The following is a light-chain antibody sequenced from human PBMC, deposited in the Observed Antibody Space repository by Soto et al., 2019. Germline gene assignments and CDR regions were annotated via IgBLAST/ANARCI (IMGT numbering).Light chain of an antibody. CDR1: SSGVGDYNY. CDR2: DVS. Sequence: QSSLTQPASVSGPPGQSISISCAGTSSGVGDYNYVSWYQQHPGKAPKLLIYDVSNRPSGVSNRFSGSKSGNTASLTISGLQAEDEADYYCSSYSTSTTPVVFGTGTKLTVL. V-gene: IGLV2-14*03. J-gene: IGLJ1*01. CDR3: SSYSTSTTPVV.